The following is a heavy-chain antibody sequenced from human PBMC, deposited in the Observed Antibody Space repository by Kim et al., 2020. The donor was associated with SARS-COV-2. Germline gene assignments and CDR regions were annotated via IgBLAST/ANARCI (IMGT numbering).Heavy chain of an antibody. CDR3: AKDFGYDNYFYFGLDV. J-gene: IGHJ6*02. CDR1: GFTFNAYA. CDR2: ISGSGHST. Sequence: GGSLRLSCAASGFTFNAYALSWVRQAPGKGLEWVSTISGSGHSTYYADSVKGRLTISRDDSKNTLYLQMNSLRAVDTAIYYCAKDFGYDNYFYFGLDVWGQGTPVTVSS. V-gene: IGHV3-23*01. D-gene: IGHD3-22*01.